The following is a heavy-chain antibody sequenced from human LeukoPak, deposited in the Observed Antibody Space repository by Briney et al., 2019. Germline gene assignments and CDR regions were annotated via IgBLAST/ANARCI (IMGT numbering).Heavy chain of an antibody. D-gene: IGHD2/OR15-2a*01. Sequence: GGSLRLSCAASGFTFSNYAVHWVRQAPGKGLEWVANIKQDGSEKYYVDSVKGRFTISRDNAKNSLYLQMNSLRGEDTALYYCARDGGYSTNFDYWGQGTLVTVSS. J-gene: IGHJ4*02. CDR1: GFTFSNYA. V-gene: IGHV3-7*01. CDR3: ARDGGYSTNFDY. CDR2: IKQDGSEK.